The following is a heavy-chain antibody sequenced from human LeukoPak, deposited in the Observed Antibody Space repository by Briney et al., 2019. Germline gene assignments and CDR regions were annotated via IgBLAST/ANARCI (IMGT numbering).Heavy chain of an antibody. V-gene: IGHV3-7*01. CDR3: ARAVYGDYGNWFDP. Sequence: GGSLRLSCAASGFTFSSYWMSWLCQAPWKGLEGVAHIKQDGSEKYYVDSVKGRFTISRDNAKNSLYLQMNSLRAEDTAVYYCARAVYGDYGNWFDPWGQGTLDTVSS. CDR2: IKQDGSEK. CDR1: GFTFSSYW. J-gene: IGHJ5*02. D-gene: IGHD4-17*01.